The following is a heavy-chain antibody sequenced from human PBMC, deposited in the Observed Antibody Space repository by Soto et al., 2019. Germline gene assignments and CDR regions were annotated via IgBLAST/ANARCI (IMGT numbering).Heavy chain of an antibody. CDR2: IYYTGST. Sequence: QVQLQESGPGLVKPSQTLSLTCNVSGGSISSGDYYWTWIRQSPGKGLEWIGYIYYTGSTFYSPSLESRVTISLDTSENHFSLDMNSVTAADTAVYFCARVSGHNTGYYSVYFMDVWGQGTTVTVSS. CDR1: GGSISSGDYY. D-gene: IGHD5-18*01. V-gene: IGHV4-30-4*01. CDR3: ARVSGHNTGYYSVYFMDV. J-gene: IGHJ6*02.